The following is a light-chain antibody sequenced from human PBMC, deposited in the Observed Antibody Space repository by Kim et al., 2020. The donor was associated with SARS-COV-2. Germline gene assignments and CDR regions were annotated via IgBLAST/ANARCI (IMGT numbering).Light chain of an antibody. J-gene: IGLJ2*01. CDR1: SLRSYY. V-gene: IGLV3-19*01. CDR2: GKN. Sequence: SSELTQDPAVSVALGQTVRITCQGDSLRSYYASWYQQKPGQAPVLVIYGKNNRPSGIPDRFSGSSSGNTASLTITGAQAEDEADYYCNSRDSSGNLLSVV. CDR3: NSRDSSGNLLSVV.